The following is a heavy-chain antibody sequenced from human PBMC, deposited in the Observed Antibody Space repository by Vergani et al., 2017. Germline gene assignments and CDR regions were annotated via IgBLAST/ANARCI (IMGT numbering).Heavy chain of an antibody. D-gene: IGHD2-8*01. CDR1: GYTFTSDD. CDR2: MNPISGNT. V-gene: IGHV1-8*03. J-gene: IGHJ4*02. Sequence: QVQLVQSGAEVKKPGASVKVSCKASGYTFTSDDINWVRQATGQGLEWMGWMNPISGNTGYAQNLQGRLTITRDTSVNTAYMELSSLTSEDMAVYYCVRARRTCTYDHCPRYYYDLWGQGTWSPSPQ. CDR3: VRARRTCTYDHCPRYYYDL.